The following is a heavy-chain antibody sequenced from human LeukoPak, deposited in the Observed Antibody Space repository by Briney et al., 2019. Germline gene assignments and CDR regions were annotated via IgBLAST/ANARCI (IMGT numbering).Heavy chain of an antibody. CDR2: IYSSGIT. CDR3: ARRAYYDSSGFHPTSGYFDL. D-gene: IGHD3-16*01. V-gene: IGHV4-4*08. J-gene: IGHJ2*01. Sequence: PSETLSLTCSVSGGSMFGYYWNWIRQPPGKGLEWIGYIYSSGITNYNPSLRSRGTISVATSRNQFSLRLTSVTAEDTAIYYCARRAYYDSSGFHPTSGYFDLWGRGTLVTVSS. CDR1: GGSMFGYY.